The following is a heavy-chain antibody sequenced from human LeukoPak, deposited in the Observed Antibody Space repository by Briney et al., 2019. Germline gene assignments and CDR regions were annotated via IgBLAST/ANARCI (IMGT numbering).Heavy chain of an antibody. V-gene: IGHV4-59*01. Sequence: SETLSLTCTVSGGSISSYYWSWIRQPPGKGLEWIGYISYRGTTNYNPSLKSRVTISVDTSKNQFFPKLSSVTAADTAVYYCARASETATIVDYWGQGTLVTVSS. CDR3: ARASETATIVDY. D-gene: IGHD5-24*01. J-gene: IGHJ4*02. CDR2: ISYRGTT. CDR1: GGSISSYY.